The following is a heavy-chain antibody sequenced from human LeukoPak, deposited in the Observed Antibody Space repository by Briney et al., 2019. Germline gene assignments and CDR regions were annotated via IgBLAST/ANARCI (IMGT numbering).Heavy chain of an antibody. CDR2: ISPYNGNT. V-gene: IGHV1-18*01. Sequence: ASVKVSCKASGYTLTSSGINWARQAPGQGLEWIGWISPYNGNTNKVMKLQGRITLTTDTSTSTAYLELGSLRSDDTAVYYCARGQLNGDAFDVWGQGTMVTVSS. D-gene: IGHD1-1*01. J-gene: IGHJ3*01. CDR3: ARGQLNGDAFDV. CDR1: GYTLTSSG.